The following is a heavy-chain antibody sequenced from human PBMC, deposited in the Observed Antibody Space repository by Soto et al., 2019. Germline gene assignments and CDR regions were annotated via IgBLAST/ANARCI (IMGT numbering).Heavy chain of an antibody. CDR1: GYTFTNYG. Sequence: GASVKVSCKASGYTFTNYGISWVRQAPGRGLEWMGWINTYNGNTNHAQKLQGRVTMTTDTSTSTAYMELRSLRSDDTAVYYCARGVGSGTYYNQYNWFDPWGQGTLVTVSS. CDR2: INTYNGNT. CDR3: ARGVGSGTYYNQYNWFDP. J-gene: IGHJ5*02. V-gene: IGHV1-18*01. D-gene: IGHD3-10*01.